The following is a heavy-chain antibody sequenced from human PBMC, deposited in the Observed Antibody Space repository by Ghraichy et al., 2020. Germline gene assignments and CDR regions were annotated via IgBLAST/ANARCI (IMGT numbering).Heavy chain of an antibody. D-gene: IGHD6-13*01. Sequence: GGSLRLSCAASGFTFSDHYMDWVRQAPGKGLEWVGRTRNKANSHTTEYAASVRGRFTISRDDSKNSLYLQMNSLKTEDTAVYYCVRVGIGVGYIYGLGSSSWYSFDYWGQGTLVTVSS. CDR2: TRNKANSHTT. CDR3: VRVGIGVGYIYGLGSSSWYSFDY. CDR1: GFTFSDHY. J-gene: IGHJ4*02. V-gene: IGHV3-72*01.